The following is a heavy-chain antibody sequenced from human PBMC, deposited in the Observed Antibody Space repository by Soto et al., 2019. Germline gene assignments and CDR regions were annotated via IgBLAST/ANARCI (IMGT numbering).Heavy chain of an antibody. V-gene: IGHV4-59*11. J-gene: IGHJ4*02. CDR1: GGSISTHY. CDR3: SRDYYGDYYFDS. D-gene: IGHD4-17*01. CDR2: IDYKGNT. Sequence: SETLSLTCTVSGGSISTHYWNWVRQPPGKGLEWIGYIDYKGNTKYNPSLKSRVTTSVDTSNNQFSLNLNSVTAADTAVYHCSRDYYGDYYFDSWGQGILVTVSS.